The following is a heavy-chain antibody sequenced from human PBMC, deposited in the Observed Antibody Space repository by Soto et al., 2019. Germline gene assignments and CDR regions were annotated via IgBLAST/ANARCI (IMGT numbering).Heavy chain of an antibody. V-gene: IGHV1-18*01. J-gene: IGHJ6*02. CDR1: GYTFTSYG. CDR2: ISAYNGNT. CDR3: ARGSPLPGYYSDGYYYGMDV. Sequence: QVQLVQSGAGVKKPGASVKVSCKASGYTFTSYGISWVRQAPGQGLEWMGWISAYNGNTNYAQKLQGRVTMTTDTSTSTAYMELRSLRSDDTAVYYCARGSPLPGYYSDGYYYGMDVWGQGTTVTVSS. D-gene: IGHD3-3*01.